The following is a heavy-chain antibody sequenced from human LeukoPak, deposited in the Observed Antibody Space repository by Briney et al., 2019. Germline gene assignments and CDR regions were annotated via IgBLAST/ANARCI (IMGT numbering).Heavy chain of an antibody. CDR2: ISSSSSTI. V-gene: IGHV3-48*02. CDR1: GFTFSSYS. J-gene: IGHJ6*02. D-gene: IGHD2-2*01. CDR3: ARAGYCSSTSCSTVHYYYYGMDA. Sequence: GGSLRLSCAASGFTFSSYSMNWVRQAPGKGLEWVSYISSSSSTIYYADSVKGRFTISRDNAKNSLYLQMNSLRDEDTAVYYCARAGYCSSTSCSTVHYYYYGMDAWGQGTTVTVSS.